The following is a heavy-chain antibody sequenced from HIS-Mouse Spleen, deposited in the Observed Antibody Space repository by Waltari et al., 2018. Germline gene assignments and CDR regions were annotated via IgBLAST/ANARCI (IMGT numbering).Heavy chain of an antibody. V-gene: IGHV3-33*06. J-gene: IGHJ4*02. CDR2: IWYDGSNK. D-gene: IGHD2-8*01. Sequence: ESGFTFSSYGMHWVRQAPGKGLEWVAVIWYDGSNKYYADSVKGRFTISRDNSKNTLYLQMNSLRAEDTAVYYCAKGGLMVYAIGDYWGQGTLVTVSS. CDR1: GFTFSSYG. CDR3: AKGGLMVYAIGDY.